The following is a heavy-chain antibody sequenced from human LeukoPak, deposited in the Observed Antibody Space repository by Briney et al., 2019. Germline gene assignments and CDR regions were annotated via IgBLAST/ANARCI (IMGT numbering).Heavy chain of an antibody. D-gene: IGHD4-17*01. CDR2: ISSSSSYI. Sequence: GGSLRLSCAASGFTFSSYSMNWVRQAPGKGPEWVSSISSSSSYIYYADSVKGRFTISRDNAKNSLYLQMNSLRAEDTAVYYCARDLTTVTTRGWGQGTLVTVSS. CDR3: ARDLTTVTTRG. J-gene: IGHJ4*02. CDR1: GFTFSSYS. V-gene: IGHV3-21*01.